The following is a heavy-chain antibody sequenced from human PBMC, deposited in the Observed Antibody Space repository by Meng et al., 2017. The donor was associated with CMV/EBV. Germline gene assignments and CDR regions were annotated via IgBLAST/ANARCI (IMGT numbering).Heavy chain of an antibody. CDR3: ARDKSGYSYGFPEWYFDL. CDR2: ISYDGSNK. Sequence: GGSLSLSCAASRFTLSSYALHWVRQAPGKGLEWVAVISYDGSNKYHADSVKGRFTIARDTSETTLYLQMNSLRAEATAVYYCARDKSGYSYGFPEWYFDLWGRGTLVTVSS. CDR1: RFTLSSYA. V-gene: IGHV3-30*04. J-gene: IGHJ2*01. D-gene: IGHD5-18*01.